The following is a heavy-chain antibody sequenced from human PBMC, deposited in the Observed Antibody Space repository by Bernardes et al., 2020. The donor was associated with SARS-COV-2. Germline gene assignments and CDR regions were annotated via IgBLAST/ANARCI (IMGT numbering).Heavy chain of an antibody. J-gene: IGHJ6*04. V-gene: IGHV4-34*01. Sequence: SETLSLTCTVSGGSFSGYYWSWIRQPPGKGLEWIGEIDHSGNINYTPSLKSRVTISFDSSKNHFSLNLAAVTAADTAVYYCTVYFMVWCAGTTVTVSS. CDR2: IDHSGNI. CDR1: GGSFSGYY. D-gene: IGHD1-26*01. CDR3: TVYFMV.